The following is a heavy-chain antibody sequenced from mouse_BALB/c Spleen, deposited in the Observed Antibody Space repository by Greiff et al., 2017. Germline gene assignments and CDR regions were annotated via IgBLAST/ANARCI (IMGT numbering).Heavy chain of an antibody. CDR1: GFTFTDYY. CDR2: IRNKANGYTT. V-gene: IGHV7-3*02. Sequence: EVKVEESGGGLVQPGGSLRLSCATSGFTFTDYYMSWVRQPPGKALEWLGFIRNKANGYTTEYSASVKGRFTISRDNSQSILYLQMNTLRAEDSATYYCARGGAMDYWGQGTSVTVSS. J-gene: IGHJ4*01. CDR3: ARGGAMDY.